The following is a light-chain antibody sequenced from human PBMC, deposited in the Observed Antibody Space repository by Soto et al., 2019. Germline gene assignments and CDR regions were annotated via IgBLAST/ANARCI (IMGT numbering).Light chain of an antibody. CDR3: QQYYGLPPLT. CDR2: HAS. Sequence: DIQVNQSPSPLAASIGDRLTITFHASQNITNNLSWYQQKPGKAPNLLIYHASKLAKGVTSRFSGSGSGTDFSFIITSLQREDLATYYCQQYYGLPPLTFGQGTRLEIK. V-gene: IGKV1-33*01. J-gene: IGKJ5*01. CDR1: QNITNN.